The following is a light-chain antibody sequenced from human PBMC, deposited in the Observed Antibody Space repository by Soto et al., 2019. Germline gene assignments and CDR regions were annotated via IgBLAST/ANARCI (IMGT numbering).Light chain of an antibody. V-gene: IGKV3-11*01. Sequence: VLTTSPATLSLSPVERATLSCRASQSVSSYLAWYQQKPCQALRLLIFDTSNRATGIPARFSGGGSGTDFTLTLSSLEPEEGAVYYGQQRSSWQPTFGGGTKVDI. CDR2: DTS. J-gene: IGKJ4*01. CDR3: QQRSSWQPT. CDR1: QSVSSY.